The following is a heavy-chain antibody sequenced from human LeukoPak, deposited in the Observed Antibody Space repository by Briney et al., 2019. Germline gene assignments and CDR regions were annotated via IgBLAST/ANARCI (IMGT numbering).Heavy chain of an antibody. V-gene: IGHV1-69*13. J-gene: IGHJ4*02. Sequence: SVKVSCKASGGTFISYAISWVRQAPGQGPEWMGGIIPIFGTANYAQKFQGRVTITADESTSTAYMELSSLRSEDTAVYYCARALRGRGYSYGYPIDYWGQGTLVTVSS. CDR2: IIPIFGTA. CDR3: ARALRGRGYSYGYPIDY. CDR1: GGTFISYA. D-gene: IGHD5-18*01.